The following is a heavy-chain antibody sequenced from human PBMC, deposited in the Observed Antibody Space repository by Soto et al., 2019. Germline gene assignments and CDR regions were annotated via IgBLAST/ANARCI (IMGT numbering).Heavy chain of an antibody. Sequence: EVQLVESGGGLVKPGGSLRLSCAAAGFAFNSYGINWVRQAPGKGLEWVSFISGRSGNIYYGDSVRGRFTIARDNAKKSVYLQMNSLRVEDTAIYYCARTWIRFGPNEYWGQGAPVTVSS. CDR2: ISGRSGNI. CDR3: ARTWIRFGPNEY. V-gene: IGHV3-21*02. CDR1: GFAFNSYG. D-gene: IGHD1-1*01. J-gene: IGHJ4*02.